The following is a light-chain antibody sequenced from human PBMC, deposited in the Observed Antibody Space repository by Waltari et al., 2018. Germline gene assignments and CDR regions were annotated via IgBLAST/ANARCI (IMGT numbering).Light chain of an antibody. CDR1: QNINSW. CDR2: KAS. V-gene: IGKV1-5*03. Sequence: DIQMTQSPSTLSASVGDRVTITCRASQNINSWLAWYQQKPGKAPKFLIYKASRLESRVPSRFSGSGSGTEFTLTISSLQPDDFGTYYCQQYNTYPLTFGQGTKVESK. J-gene: IGKJ1*01. CDR3: QQYNTYPLT.